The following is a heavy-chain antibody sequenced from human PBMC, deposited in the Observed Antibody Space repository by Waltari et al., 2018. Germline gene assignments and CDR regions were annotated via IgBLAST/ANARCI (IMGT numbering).Heavy chain of an antibody. CDR2: IYYSGST. CDR3: ARERLVVTRVNFDY. CDR1: GDSISSSSYY. D-gene: IGHD3-22*01. Sequence: QLQLQESGPGLVKPSETLSLTCTVSGDSISSSSYYWGWIRQPPGKGLEWIGSIYYSGSTYYNPSLKSRVTVSVDAPKNQFSLKLSSVTGADTAVYYCARERLVVTRVNFDYWGQGTLVTVS. J-gene: IGHJ4*02. V-gene: IGHV4-39*07.